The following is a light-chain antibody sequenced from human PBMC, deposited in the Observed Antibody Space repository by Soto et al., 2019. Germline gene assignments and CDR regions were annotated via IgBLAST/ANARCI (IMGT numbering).Light chain of an antibody. CDR1: QSVRTN. J-gene: IGKJ1*01. CDR2: YSS. V-gene: IGKV3D-15*01. Sequence: EIVLTQPPGTLSLSPGERATLSCGASQSVRTNLAWYQQRPGQAPRLLIHYSSTRASDIPARFSGSGSGTNFTLAISSLQSEDFAVYYCQQYAYWPETFGQGTKVDIK. CDR3: QQYAYWPET.